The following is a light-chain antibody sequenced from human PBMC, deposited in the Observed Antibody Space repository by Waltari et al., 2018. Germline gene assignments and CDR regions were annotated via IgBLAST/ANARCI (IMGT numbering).Light chain of an antibody. CDR3: NSRDSSGNRV. CDR2: GKN. CDR1: SLRSYY. Sequence: SSELTQDPAVSVALGQTVRITCQGDSLRSYYASWYQPKPGQAPVLVIYGKNNRPSGIPDRFSGSSSGNTASLTITGAQAEDEADYYCNSRDSSGNRVFGGGTKLTVL. J-gene: IGLJ3*02. V-gene: IGLV3-19*01.